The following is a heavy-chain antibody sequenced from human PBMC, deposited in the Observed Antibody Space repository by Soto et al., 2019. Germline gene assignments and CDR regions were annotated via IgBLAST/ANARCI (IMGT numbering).Heavy chain of an antibody. Sequence: QVQLVQSGPEVKNPGASVKVSCKASGYTFKNYGIKWVRQAPGQGLEWVGWITTYNGNRYSAEKFQGRVTMTTDTPTGTTYMELKRHPVGDTGVFYCARDAQSEGGAADGASDYWGQGTLVTVS. CDR3: ARDAQSEGGAADGASDY. V-gene: IGHV1-18*01. J-gene: IGHJ4*02. CDR2: ITTYNGNR. CDR1: GYTFKNYG. D-gene: IGHD2-15*01.